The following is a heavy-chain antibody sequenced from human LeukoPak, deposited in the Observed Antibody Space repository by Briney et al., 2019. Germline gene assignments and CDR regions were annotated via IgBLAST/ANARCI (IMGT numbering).Heavy chain of an antibody. D-gene: IGHD4-17*01. CDR1: GGSFSGYY. CDR2: INHSGST. Sequence: PSETLSLTCAVYGGSFSGYYWSWIRQPPGKGLEWIGEINHSGSTNYNPSLKSRVTISVDTSKNQFSLKLSSVTAADTAVYYCARDYRDDYGPWGYYYYGMDVWGQGTTVTVSS. CDR3: ARDYRDDYGPWGYYYYGMDV. V-gene: IGHV4-34*01. J-gene: IGHJ6*02.